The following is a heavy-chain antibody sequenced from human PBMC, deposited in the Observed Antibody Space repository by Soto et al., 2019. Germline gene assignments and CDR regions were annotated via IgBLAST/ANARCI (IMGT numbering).Heavy chain of an antibody. J-gene: IGHJ4*02. V-gene: IGHV3-11*04. CDR2: ITAGGTT. D-gene: IGHD3-9*01. Sequence: GGSLRLSCAASEFILRNAWMTWVRQAPGKGLEWVGRITAGGTTDYADSVKGRFTISIDNAKNSLQLQMSSLRSEDTAVYYCARLVSRRYFDSWGRGTLVTVSS. CDR1: EFILRNAW. CDR3: ARLVSRRYFDS.